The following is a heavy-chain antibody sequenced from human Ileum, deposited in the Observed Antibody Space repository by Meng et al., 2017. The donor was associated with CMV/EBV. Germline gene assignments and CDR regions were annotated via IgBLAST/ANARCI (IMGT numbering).Heavy chain of an antibody. D-gene: IGHD3-3*01. CDR3: ARVHDFWSGYVVEYYFDY. CDR2: IYSCATT. J-gene: IGHJ4*02. CDR1: GFTVSINY. Sequence: GESLKISCAASGFTVSINYMSWVRQAPGKGLEWVSLIYSCATTYYADSVKGRFTISRDNAKNSLYLQMNSLRAEDTAVYYCARVHDFWSGYVVEYYFDYWGQGTLVTVSS. V-gene: IGHV3-66*03.